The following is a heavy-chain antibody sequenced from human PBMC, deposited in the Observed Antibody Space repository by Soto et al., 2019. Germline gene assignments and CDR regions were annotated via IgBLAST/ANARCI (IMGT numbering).Heavy chain of an antibody. D-gene: IGHD3-22*01. J-gene: IGHJ4*02. CDR2: FDPEDGET. CDR3: ATIVVGLAAREGAYDSSGSYYFDY. CDR1: GYTLTELS. Sequence: ASVKVSCKVSGYTLTELSMHWVRQAPGKGLEWMGGFDPEDGETIYAQKFQGRVTMTEDTSTDTAYMELSSLRSEDTAVYYCATIVVGLAAREGAYDSSGSYYFDYWGQGTLVTVSS. V-gene: IGHV1-24*01.